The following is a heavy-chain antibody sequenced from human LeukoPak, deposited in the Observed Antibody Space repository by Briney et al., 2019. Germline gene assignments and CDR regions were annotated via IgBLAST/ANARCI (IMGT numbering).Heavy chain of an antibody. V-gene: IGHV1-18*01. Sequence: ASVKVSCKASGYTFTSYGISWVRQAPGQRLEWMGWISAYNGNTNYAQKLQGRVTMTTDTSTSTAYMELRSLRSDDTAVYYCARGGYYYDSSGPTDCWGQGTLVTVSS. CDR2: ISAYNGNT. D-gene: IGHD3-22*01. CDR1: GYTFTSYG. CDR3: ARGGYYYDSSGPTDC. J-gene: IGHJ4*02.